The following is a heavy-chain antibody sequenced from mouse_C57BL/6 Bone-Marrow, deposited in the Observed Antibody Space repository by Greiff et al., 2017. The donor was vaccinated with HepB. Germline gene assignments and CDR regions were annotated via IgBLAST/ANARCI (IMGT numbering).Heavy chain of an antibody. D-gene: IGHD1-1*02. V-gene: IGHV14-4*01. CDR2: IDPENGDT. Sequence: EVKLVESGAELVRPGASVKLSCTASGFNIKDDYMHWVKQRPEQGLEWIGWIDPENGDTEYASKFQGKATITADTSSNTAYLQLSSLTSEDTAVYYCTIWMWFAYWGQGTLVTVSA. CDR3: TIWMWFAY. CDR1: GFNIKDDY. J-gene: IGHJ3*01.